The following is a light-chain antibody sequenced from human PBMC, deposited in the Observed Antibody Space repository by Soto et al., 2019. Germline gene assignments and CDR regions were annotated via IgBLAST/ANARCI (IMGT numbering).Light chain of an antibody. CDR3: QHYSGDRAT. CDR1: QSINKW. J-gene: IGKJ1*01. V-gene: IGKV1-5*03. CDR2: EVS. Sequence: DILLTQSPSTLSASVWDRVTISCRASQSINKWLAWYQHKPGKAPNLLIYEVSTLHSGVPSRFSGSGSGTEFTLTISSRRPDDVATYYCQHYSGDRATFGQGTKVDI.